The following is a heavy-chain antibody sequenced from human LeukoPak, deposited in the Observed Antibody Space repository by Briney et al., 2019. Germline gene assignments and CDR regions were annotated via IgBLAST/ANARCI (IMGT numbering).Heavy chain of an antibody. CDR1: GFTFSSYA. V-gene: IGHV3-64*01. J-gene: IGHJ4*02. Sequence: PGGSLRLSCAASGFTFSSYAMHWVRQAPGKGLEYVSAISSSGDSRFYANSVKGRFTIPRDNSKNTLYLQMGSLRADDMAVYYCLRWSDYWGQGTLVTVSS. CDR2: ISSSGDSR. CDR3: LRWSDY. D-gene: IGHD4-23*01.